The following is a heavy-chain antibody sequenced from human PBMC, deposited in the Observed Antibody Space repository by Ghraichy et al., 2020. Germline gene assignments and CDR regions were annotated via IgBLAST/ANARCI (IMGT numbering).Heavy chain of an antibody. CDR2: FIPVFRTA. V-gene: IGHV1-69*13. CDR3: ARQDRRKNNWFGP. Sequence: SVKVSCKASGGTFNSYGFSWVRQAPGQGLEWMGEFIPVFRTANYAQKFQGRVTITADESTSTAYMALSTLRFEDTAVYYCARQDRRKNNWFGPWGQGTLVTVSS. CDR1: GGTFNSYG. D-gene: IGHD1-14*01. J-gene: IGHJ5*02.